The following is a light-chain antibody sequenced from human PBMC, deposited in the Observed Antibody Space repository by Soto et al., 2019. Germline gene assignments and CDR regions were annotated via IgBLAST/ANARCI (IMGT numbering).Light chain of an antibody. CDR2: GAS. CDR3: QHYGSSPPVT. J-gene: IGKJ5*01. Sequence: EIMLTQSPGTLSLSPGESATLSCRTSQTTSGKYLAWYQQRPGLAPRLLVYGASRRATGIPDRFRGSGSGTEFTLTISGLEPEDFAVYFCQHYGSSPPVTFGQGARLET. CDR1: QTTSGKY. V-gene: IGKV3-20*01.